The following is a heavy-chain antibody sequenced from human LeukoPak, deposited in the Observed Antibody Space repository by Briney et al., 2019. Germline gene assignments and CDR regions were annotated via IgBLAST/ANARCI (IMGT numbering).Heavy chain of an antibody. V-gene: IGHV3-21*01. CDR1: GFTFSSYS. J-gene: IGHJ4*02. CDR2: ISSSSSYI. Sequence: GGSLRLSCAASGFTFSSYSMNWVRQAPAKGLEWVSSISSSSSYIYYADSVKGRFTISRDNAKNSLYLQMNSLRAEDTAVYYCARAIVAATGFDYWGQGTLVTVSS. CDR3: ARAIVAATGFDY. D-gene: IGHD5-12*01.